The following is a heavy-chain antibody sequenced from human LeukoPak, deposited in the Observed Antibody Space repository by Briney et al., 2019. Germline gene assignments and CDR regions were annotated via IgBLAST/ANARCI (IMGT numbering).Heavy chain of an antibody. V-gene: IGHV3-48*04. D-gene: IGHD3-22*01. CDR1: GFTFSSYS. CDR3: ARDRHLYYYDSSGYYDY. Sequence: GGSLRLSCAASGFTFSSYSMNWVRQAPGKGLEWVSYISSSSSTIYYADSVKGRFTISRDNAKNSLYLQMNSLRAEDTAVYYCARDRHLYYYDSSGYYDYWGQGTLVTVSS. CDR2: ISSSSSTI. J-gene: IGHJ4*02.